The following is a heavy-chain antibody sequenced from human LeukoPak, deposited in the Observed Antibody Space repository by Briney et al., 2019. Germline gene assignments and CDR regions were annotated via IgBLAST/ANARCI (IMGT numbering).Heavy chain of an antibody. Sequence: SETLSLTCTVSGGSISSYYWSWIRQPPGKGLEWIGHIYNRGNTKYNPSLKSRVTISLDTSKNHFFLRLNSVTAADTAVYYCARRPHNWGFDFWGQGILVTVSS. V-gene: IGHV4-4*09. CDR2: IYNRGNT. J-gene: IGHJ4*02. CDR3: ARRPHNWGFDF. CDR1: GGSISSYY. D-gene: IGHD7-27*01.